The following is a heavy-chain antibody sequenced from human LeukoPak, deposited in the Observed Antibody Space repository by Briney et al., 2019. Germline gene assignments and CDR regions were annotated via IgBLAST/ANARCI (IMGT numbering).Heavy chain of an antibody. Sequence: GGSLRLSCAASGFTFSSFATSWVRQAPGKGLEWVSGISASGGSTYYADSVKGRFTISRDNSKNTLFLHMDSLRAEDMAVYYCARDSYASSPAYWGQGTLVTVSS. CDR2: ISASGGST. V-gene: IGHV3-23*01. CDR1: GFTFSSFA. D-gene: IGHD6-13*01. CDR3: ARDSYASSPAY. J-gene: IGHJ4*02.